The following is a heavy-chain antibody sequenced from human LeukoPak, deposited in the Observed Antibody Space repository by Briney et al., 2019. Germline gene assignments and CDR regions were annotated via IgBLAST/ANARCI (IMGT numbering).Heavy chain of an antibody. D-gene: IGHD3-22*01. CDR2: IYYSGST. CDR1: GGSISSSSYY. Sequence: SETLCLTCTVSGGSISSSSYYWGWIRQPPGKGLEWIGSIYYSGSTYYNPSLKSRVTISVDTSKNQFSLKLSSVTAADTAVYYCARGYYYDSSGYPDAFNIWGQGTMVTVSS. CDR3: ARGYYYDSSGYPDAFNI. V-gene: IGHV4-39*01. J-gene: IGHJ3*02.